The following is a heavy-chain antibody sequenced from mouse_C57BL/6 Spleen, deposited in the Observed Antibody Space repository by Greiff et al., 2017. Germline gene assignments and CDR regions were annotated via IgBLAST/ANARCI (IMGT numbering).Heavy chain of an antibody. CDR1: GYTFTSYW. Sequence: VQLQQPGAELVMPGASVKLSCKASGYTFTSYWMHWVKQRPGQGLEWIGEIDPSDSYTNYNQKFKGKSTLTVDKSSSTAYMQLSSLTSEDSAVYYCARKGFITTVVEDWYFDVWGTGTTVTVSS. CDR2: IDPSDSYT. CDR3: ARKGFITTVVEDWYFDV. D-gene: IGHD1-1*01. V-gene: IGHV1-69*01. J-gene: IGHJ1*03.